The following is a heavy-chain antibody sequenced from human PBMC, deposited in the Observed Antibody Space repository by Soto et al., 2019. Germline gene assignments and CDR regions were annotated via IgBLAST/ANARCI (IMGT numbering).Heavy chain of an antibody. V-gene: IGHV4-31*03. CDR2: IYYSGST. CDR3: ARTAETAIVPLGNY. Sequence: QVQLQESGPGLVKPSQTLSLTCTVSGGSISSGGYYWSWIRQHPGKGLEWIGYIYYSGSTYYNPSLKSRVTISVDTSKNQFSLKLSSVTAADTSVYYCARTAETAIVPLGNYWGQGTLVTFSS. CDR1: GGSISSGGYY. D-gene: IGHD5-18*01. J-gene: IGHJ4*02.